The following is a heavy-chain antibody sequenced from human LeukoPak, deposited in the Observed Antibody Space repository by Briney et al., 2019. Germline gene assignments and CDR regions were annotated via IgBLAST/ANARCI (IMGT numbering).Heavy chain of an antibody. Sequence: PGGSLRLSCAAPGFTFSGSAMHWVRQASGKGLEWVGRIRSKANSYATAYAASVKGRFTISRDDSKNTAYLQMNSLKTEDTAVYYCTRQDYYGSGSYFWRAFDIWGQGTMVTVSS. J-gene: IGHJ3*02. CDR1: GFTFSGSA. V-gene: IGHV3-73*01. D-gene: IGHD3-10*01. CDR2: IRSKANSYAT. CDR3: TRQDYYGSGSYFWRAFDI.